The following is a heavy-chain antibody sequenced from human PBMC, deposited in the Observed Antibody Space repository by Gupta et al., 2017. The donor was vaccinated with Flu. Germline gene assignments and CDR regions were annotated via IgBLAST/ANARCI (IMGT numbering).Heavy chain of an antibody. J-gene: IGHJ4*02. V-gene: IGHV3-49*04. Sequence: EVQLVESGGGLVQPGRSLRLSCTASGFTFGDYAMSWVRQAPGKGLEWVGFIRSKAYGGTTEYAASVKGRFTISRDDSKSIAYLQMNSLKTEDTAVYYCTRGGWFGELPPYFDYWGQGTLVTVSS. CDR1: GFTFGDYA. CDR3: TRGGWFGELPPYFDY. CDR2: IRSKAYGGTT. D-gene: IGHD3-10*01.